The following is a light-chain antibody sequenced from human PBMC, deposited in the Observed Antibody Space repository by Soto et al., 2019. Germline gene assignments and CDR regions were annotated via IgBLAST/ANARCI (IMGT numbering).Light chain of an antibody. Sequence: DIQMTQSPSSLSASVGDRVTITCRASQSISSYLNWYQQKPGKAPKLLIYAASILQSGVPSRFSGTGSGTGFTLTISSLQPEHFATYYCQPSYRTLWTFGQGTTVDIK. J-gene: IGKJ1*01. CDR3: QPSYRTLWT. CDR2: AAS. V-gene: IGKV1-39*01. CDR1: QSISSY.